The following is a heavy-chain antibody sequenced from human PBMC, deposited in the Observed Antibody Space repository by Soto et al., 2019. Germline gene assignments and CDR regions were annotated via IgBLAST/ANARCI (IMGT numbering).Heavy chain of an antibody. J-gene: IGHJ4*02. V-gene: IGHV3-23*01. Sequence: EVQLLESGGGLVQPGGSLRLSCAASGFTFNNYVMTWVRQTPGKGLDRVSLVTANSGVIYYADSVKGRFTVSRDNSKNTLYLQMNSLRAEDTALYYCARYCAGDCYRGFDTWGQGTLVTVSS. CDR2: VTANSGVI. D-gene: IGHD2-21*02. CDR1: GFTFNNYV. CDR3: ARYCAGDCYRGFDT.